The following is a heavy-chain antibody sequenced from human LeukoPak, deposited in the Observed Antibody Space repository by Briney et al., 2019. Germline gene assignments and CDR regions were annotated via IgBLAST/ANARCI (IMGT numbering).Heavy chain of an antibody. D-gene: IGHD3-22*01. Sequence: ASVKVSFKASGYTFTGYYMHWVRQAPGQGLEWMGRINPNSGGTDYAQNFQGRVTMTRDTSINTAYMELRGLTSDDTAVYYCARDSYYDSSGYYSSEYFQHWGQGTLVTVSS. CDR3: ARDSYYDSSGYYSSEYFQH. CDR1: GYTFTGYY. V-gene: IGHV1-2*02. CDR2: INPNSGGT. J-gene: IGHJ1*01.